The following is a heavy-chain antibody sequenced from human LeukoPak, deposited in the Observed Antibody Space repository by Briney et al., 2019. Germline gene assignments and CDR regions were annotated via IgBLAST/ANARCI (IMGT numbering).Heavy chain of an antibody. CDR2: INQRRNT. Sequence: SETLSLTCVVYGESFSGYSWSWIRQPPGKGLEWIGEINQRRNTNYNPSLKSRVTISIDTSKNQFSLKLSSVTAADTAVYYCARGLSIDSSGYYSFMDYWGQGTLVTVSS. J-gene: IGHJ4*02. CDR1: GESFSGYS. CDR3: ARGLSIDSSGYYSFMDY. V-gene: IGHV4-34*01. D-gene: IGHD3-22*01.